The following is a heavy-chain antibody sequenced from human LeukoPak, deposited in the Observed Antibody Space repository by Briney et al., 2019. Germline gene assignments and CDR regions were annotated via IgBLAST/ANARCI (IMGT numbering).Heavy chain of an antibody. J-gene: IGHJ4*02. Sequence: GGSLRLSCAASGFTFSSYAMHWVRQAPGKGLEWVAVISYDGSNKYYADSVKGRFTISRDNSKNTLYLQMNSLRAEDTAVYYCASERPGIAVAGIIGYWGQGTLVTVSS. CDR3: ASERPGIAVAGIIGY. CDR1: GFTFSSYA. CDR2: ISYDGSNK. D-gene: IGHD6-19*01. V-gene: IGHV3-30*04.